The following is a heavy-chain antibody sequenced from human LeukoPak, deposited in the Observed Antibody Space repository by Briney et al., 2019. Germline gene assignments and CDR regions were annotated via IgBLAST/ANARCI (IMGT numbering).Heavy chain of an antibody. CDR2: INHSGST. J-gene: IGHJ5*02. CDR1: GGSFSGYY. Sequence: SETLSLTCAVYGGSFSGYYWSWFRQPPGKGLEWIGEINHSGSTNYNPSLKSRVTISVDTSKNQFSLKLSSATAADTAVYYCAREKGRSSSPLIRRFLGWFDPWGQGTLVTVSS. V-gene: IGHV4-34*01. CDR3: AREKGRSSSPLIRRFLGWFDP. D-gene: IGHD6-6*01.